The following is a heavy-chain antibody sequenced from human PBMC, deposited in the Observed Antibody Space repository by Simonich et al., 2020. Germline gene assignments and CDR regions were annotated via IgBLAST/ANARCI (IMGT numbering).Heavy chain of an antibody. J-gene: IGHJ3*02. CDR3: ARQLNDFDI. CDR2: ISPGDSDT. V-gene: IGHV5-51*01. D-gene: IGHD1-1*01. CDR1: GYRFTRYC. Sequence: ELQLVQSGDEGKKPGESLNISCKGSGYRFTRYCIGWVRQMPGKGLEWMGFISPGDSDTRYSPSFQGHVTISADKSISTAYLQWSSLKASDTAMYYCARQLNDFDIWGQGTMVTVSS.